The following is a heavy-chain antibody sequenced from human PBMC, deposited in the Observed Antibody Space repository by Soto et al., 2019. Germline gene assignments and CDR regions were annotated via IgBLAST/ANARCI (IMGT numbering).Heavy chain of an antibody. V-gene: IGHV3-7*03. CDR1: GFTFSDHH. CDR3: ARALAVAGHAPYYYYYGMDV. Sequence: GGSLRLSCAASGASGFTFSDHHMDWVRQAPGKGLEWVANIKQDGSEKYYVDSVKGRFTISRDNAKNSLYLQMNSLRAEDTAVYYCARALAVAGHAPYYYYYGMDVWGQGTTVTVSS. D-gene: IGHD6-19*01. CDR2: IKQDGSEK. J-gene: IGHJ6*02.